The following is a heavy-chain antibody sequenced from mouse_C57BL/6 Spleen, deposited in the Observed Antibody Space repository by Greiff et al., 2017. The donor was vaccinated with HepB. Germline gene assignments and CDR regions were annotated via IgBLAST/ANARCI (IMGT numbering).Heavy chain of an antibody. J-gene: IGHJ2*01. CDR1: GYAFSSSW. Sequence: QVQLKESGPELVKPGASVKISCKASGYAFSSSWMNWVKQRPGKGLEWIGRIYPGDGDTNYNGKFKGKATLTADKSSSTAYMQLSSLTSEDSAVYFCARTGIITTVVATGEYFDYWGQGTTLTVSS. D-gene: IGHD1-1*01. V-gene: IGHV1-82*01. CDR2: IYPGDGDT. CDR3: ARTGIITTVVATGEYFDY.